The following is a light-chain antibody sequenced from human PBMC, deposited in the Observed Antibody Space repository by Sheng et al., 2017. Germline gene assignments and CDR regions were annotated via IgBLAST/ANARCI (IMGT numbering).Light chain of an antibody. V-gene: IGKV3-11*01. CDR3: QHRSSWPIT. CDR2: DAT. CDR1: ESIRGL. Sequence: VLTQSPATVSVSPGQRATLSCKSSESIRGLIGWYQYKPGQPPRLLIQDATTRAAGIPPRFHGSGSGTDFVLTIDNVQPEDFAFYYCQHRSSWPITFGQGLALKL. J-gene: IGKJ5*01.